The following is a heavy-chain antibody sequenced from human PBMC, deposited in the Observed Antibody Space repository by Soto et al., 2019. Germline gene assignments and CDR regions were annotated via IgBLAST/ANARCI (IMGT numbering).Heavy chain of an antibody. D-gene: IGHD3-3*01. J-gene: IGHJ4*02. CDR3: ARGALNYDFWSGYYDFDY. CDR1: GGCFSGYY. Sequence: SETLALTCAVYGGCFSGYYWSWIRQPPGKGLEWIGEINHSGSTNYNPSLKSRVTISVDTSKNQFSLKLSSVTAADTAVYYCARGALNYDFWSGYYDFDYWGQGTLVTVSS. CDR2: INHSGST. V-gene: IGHV4-34*01.